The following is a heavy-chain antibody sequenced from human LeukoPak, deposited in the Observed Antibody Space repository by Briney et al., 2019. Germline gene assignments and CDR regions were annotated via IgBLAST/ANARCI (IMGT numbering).Heavy chain of an antibody. J-gene: IGHJ4*02. CDR1: GFTFSDYN. Sequence: GGSLRLSCAASGFTFSDYNMSWIRQAPWKGLESISYINTGGGTIYYADSVKGRFTISRDNGKSSLYLQMNNVRVEDTAVYYCARTSTDCLDCWGQGTLVTVSS. CDR3: ARTSTDCLDC. D-gene: IGHD2-21*02. CDR2: INTGGGTI. V-gene: IGHV3-11*04.